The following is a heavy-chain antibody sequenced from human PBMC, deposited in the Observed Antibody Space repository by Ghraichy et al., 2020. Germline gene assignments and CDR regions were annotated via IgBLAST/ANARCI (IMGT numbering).Heavy chain of an antibody. D-gene: IGHD3-22*01. Sequence: GGSLRLSCPASGFTFSRCALHWVRQAPGRGLEWVAVISYDGNRKDYVDSVKGRFTISRDNSKNTLYLQMNSLRVEDTAIYYCARDYDGSGYYYGGVDYWGQGTLVTVSS. CDR1: GFTFSRCA. V-gene: IGHV3-30*04. J-gene: IGHJ4*02. CDR2: ISYDGNRK. CDR3: ARDYDGSGYYYGGVDY.